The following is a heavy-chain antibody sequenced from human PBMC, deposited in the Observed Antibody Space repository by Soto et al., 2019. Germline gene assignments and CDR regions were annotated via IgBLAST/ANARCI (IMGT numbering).Heavy chain of an antibody. CDR3: ARVGCSSTSCYFLNWFDP. D-gene: IGHD2-2*01. CDR1: GGTFSSYA. Sequence: ASVKVSCKASGGTFSSYAISWVRQAPGQGLELMGGIIPIFGTANYAQKFQGRVTITADESTSTAYMELSSLRSEDTAVYYCARVGCSSTSCYFLNWFDPWGQGTLVTVYS. J-gene: IGHJ5*02. V-gene: IGHV1-69*13. CDR2: IIPIFGTA.